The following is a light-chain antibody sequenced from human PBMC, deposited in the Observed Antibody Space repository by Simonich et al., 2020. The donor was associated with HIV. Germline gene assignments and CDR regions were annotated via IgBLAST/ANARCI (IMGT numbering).Light chain of an antibody. J-gene: IGLJ3*02. CDR2: KGI. CDR1: SRDVGGFNF. Sequence: QSALIRLAPVLGHPGQSITISGPGTSRDVGGFNFVSWYQQHPCKAPKLMIYKGIKRPAGVSNRFSGSKSGNTASLTISGLQAEDEADYYCCSYALSSTYWVFGGGTKLTVL. CDR3: CSYALSSTYWV. V-gene: IGLV2-23*01.